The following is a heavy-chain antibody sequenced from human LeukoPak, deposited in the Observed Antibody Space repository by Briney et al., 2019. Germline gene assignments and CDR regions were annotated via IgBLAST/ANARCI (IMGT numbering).Heavy chain of an antibody. D-gene: IGHD3-22*01. CDR1: GFDFGAYE. Sequence: GGSLRLSCAASGFDFGAYEMNWVRQAPGKGLEWVAYFAGSDTTTYYADSVKGRFTISRDNARNSLYLQMNSLRAEDTALYYCTTLGYHLDSWGQGTLVTVSS. V-gene: IGHV3-48*03. CDR3: TTLGYHLDS. J-gene: IGHJ4*02. CDR2: FAGSDTTT.